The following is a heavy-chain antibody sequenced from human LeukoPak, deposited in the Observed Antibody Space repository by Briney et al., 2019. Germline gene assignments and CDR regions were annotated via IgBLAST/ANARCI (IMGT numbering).Heavy chain of an antibody. D-gene: IGHD3-9*01. J-gene: IGHJ3*02. CDR2: INSDGSST. Sequence: PGGSLRLSCAASGFTFSSYWMHWARQAPGKGLVWASRINSDGSSTSYADSVKGRFTISRDNAKNTLYLQMNSLRAEDTAVYYCARDRHFDWLSNDAFDIWGQGTMVTVSS. CDR1: GFTFSSYW. V-gene: IGHV3-74*01. CDR3: ARDRHFDWLSNDAFDI.